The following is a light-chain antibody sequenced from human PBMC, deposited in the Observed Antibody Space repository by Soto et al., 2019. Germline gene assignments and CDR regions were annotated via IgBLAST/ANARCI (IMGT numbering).Light chain of an antibody. J-gene: IGKJ1*01. Sequence: EIVLTQSPGTLSLSPGERATLSCRASQSVSSSYLAWYQQKPGQAPRLLIYGASSRATGIPDRFSGSGSGTDFTLTISRLEPEDFAAYYCQQYSSSPTWTFGQGTKVEIK. V-gene: IGKV3-20*01. CDR1: QSVSSSY. CDR3: QQYSSSPTWT. CDR2: GAS.